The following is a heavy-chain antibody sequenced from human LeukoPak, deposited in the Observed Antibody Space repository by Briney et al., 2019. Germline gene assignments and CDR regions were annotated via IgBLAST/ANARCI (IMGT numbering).Heavy chain of an antibody. J-gene: IGHJ5*02. D-gene: IGHD2-15*01. V-gene: IGHV4-34*01. CDR3: AREPGTSYCSGGSCYRGWFDP. CDR1: GGSFSGHY. Sequence: SETLSLTCAVYGGSFSGHYWSWIRQPPGKGLEWIGEINHSGSTNYNPSLKSRVTISVDTSKNQFSLKLSSVTAADTAVYYCAREPGTSYCSGGSCYRGWFDPWGQGTLVTVSS. CDR2: INHSGST.